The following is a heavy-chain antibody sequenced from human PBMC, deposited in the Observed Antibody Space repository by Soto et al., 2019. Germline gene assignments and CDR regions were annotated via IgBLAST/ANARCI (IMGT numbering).Heavy chain of an antibody. CDR3: ATDLAIVLPATRNYFDY. CDR2: FDPEDGET. CDR1: GYTLTELS. D-gene: IGHD2-2*01. V-gene: IGHV1-24*01. Sequence: ASVKVSCKVSGYTLTELSMHWVRQAPGKGFEWMGGFDPEDGETMYAQKFQGRVTMTEDTSTDTTYMELTSLRSEDTAVYYCATDLAIVLPATRNYFDYWGQGTLVTVSS. J-gene: IGHJ4*02.